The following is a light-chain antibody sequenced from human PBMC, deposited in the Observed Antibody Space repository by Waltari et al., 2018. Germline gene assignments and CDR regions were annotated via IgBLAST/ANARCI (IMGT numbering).Light chain of an antibody. CDR2: GAS. Sequence: EIVLTQSPGTMSLSPGERATLSCRASEIVGSNFLAWFQHKPGKASRLLMSGASTRATGFKDRFRCSGPVTDFTLTITRLEPEDFAVYYCHHYGTSPWTFGRGTKLEI. V-gene: IGKV3-20*01. CDR1: EIVGSNF. J-gene: IGKJ2*01. CDR3: HHYGTSPWT.